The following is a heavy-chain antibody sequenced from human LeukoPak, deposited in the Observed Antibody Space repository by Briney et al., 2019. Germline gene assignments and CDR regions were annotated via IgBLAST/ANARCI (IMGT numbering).Heavy chain of an antibody. CDR2: IYYSGST. CDR3: ARHRHSSSTLGY. D-gene: IGHD6-6*01. CDR1: GGSISSYY. J-gene: IGHJ4*02. V-gene: IGHV4-59*08. Sequence: SETLSLTCTVSGGSISSYYWSWIRQPPGKGLEWIGYIYYSGSTNYNPSLKSRATISVDTSKNQFSLKLSSVTAADTAVYYCARHRHSSSTLGYWGQGTLVTVSS.